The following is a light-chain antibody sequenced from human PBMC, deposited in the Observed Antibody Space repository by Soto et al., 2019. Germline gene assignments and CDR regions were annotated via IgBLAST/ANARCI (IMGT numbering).Light chain of an antibody. CDR1: SGRSSYA. Sequence: QLVLTQSPSASASPGASVKLTCTLSSGRSSYAIAWHQQQPEKGPRYLMKVKSDARHTKGDGIPDRFSGSSSGAERYLTISSLQSEDEADDYCQTWGAGHVVFGGGTKVTVL. CDR3: QTWGAGHVV. J-gene: IGLJ2*01. CDR2: VKSDARH. V-gene: IGLV4-69*01.